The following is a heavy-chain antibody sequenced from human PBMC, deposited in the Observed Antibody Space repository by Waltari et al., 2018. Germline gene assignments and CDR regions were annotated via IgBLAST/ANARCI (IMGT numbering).Heavy chain of an antibody. J-gene: IGHJ4*02. CDR1: GFSLSTSGVG. V-gene: IGHV2-5*01. Sequence: QITLKESGPTLVKPTQTLTLTCTFSGFSLSTSGVGVGWIRQPPGKALEWLALIYWNDDKRYSPSLKSRLTITKDTSKNQVVLTMTNMDPVDTATYYCAHRLIPSMRRGAGAGFDYWGQGTLVTVSS. D-gene: IGHD3-16*01. CDR2: IYWNDDK. CDR3: AHRLIPSMRRGAGAGFDY.